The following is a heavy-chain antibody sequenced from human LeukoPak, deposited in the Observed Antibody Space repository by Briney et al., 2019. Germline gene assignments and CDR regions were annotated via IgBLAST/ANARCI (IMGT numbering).Heavy chain of an antibody. CDR2: INHSGST. Sequence: SETLSLTCAVYGGSFSGYYWSWIRQPPGKGLEWIGEINHSGSTNYNPSLKSRVTISVDTSKNQFSLKLSSATAADTAVYYCARERRSITYYYDSSGYYYGFDYWGQGTLVTVSS. D-gene: IGHD3-22*01. CDR1: GGSFSGYY. J-gene: IGHJ4*02. CDR3: ARERRSITYYYDSSGYYYGFDY. V-gene: IGHV4-34*01.